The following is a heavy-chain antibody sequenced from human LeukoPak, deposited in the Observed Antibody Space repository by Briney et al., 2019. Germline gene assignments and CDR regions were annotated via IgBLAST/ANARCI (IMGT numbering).Heavy chain of an antibody. D-gene: IGHD6-13*01. CDR2: ISYDGSNK. J-gene: IGHJ4*02. V-gene: IGHV3-30-3*01. CDR3: ARSPHSSSWYAYYFDY. CDR1: GFTFSSYA. Sequence: GGSLRLSCAASGFTFSSYAIHWVRQAPGKGLEWVAVISYDGSNKYYADSVKGRFTISRDNAKNTLYMQMNSLRAEDTAVYYCARSPHSSSWYAYYFDYWGQGTLVTVSS.